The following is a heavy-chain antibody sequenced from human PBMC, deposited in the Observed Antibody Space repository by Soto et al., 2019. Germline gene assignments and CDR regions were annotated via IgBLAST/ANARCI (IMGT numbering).Heavy chain of an antibody. V-gene: IGHV1-18*01. CDR1: GYTFTSYG. Sequence: QVQVVQSGAEVKKPGASVKVSCKASGYTFTSYGISWVRQAPGQGLGWMGWISAYNGNTNYAQKLQGRVTMTTDTSTSTDYMELRSLRSDDTAVYYCARASPRRIPYGMDVWGQGTTVTVSS. J-gene: IGHJ6*02. CDR3: ARASPRRIPYGMDV. CDR2: ISAYNGNT.